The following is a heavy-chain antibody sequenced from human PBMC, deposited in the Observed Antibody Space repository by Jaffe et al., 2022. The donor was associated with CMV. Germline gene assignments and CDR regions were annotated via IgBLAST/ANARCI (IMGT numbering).Heavy chain of an antibody. J-gene: IGHJ4*02. CDR1: GGGTSINHA. Sequence: QVQLVQSGAEIKEPGSSVKVSCKSSGGGTSINHAINWVRQAPGQGLEWVGGIIPVFGTSDSAQQFKGRVTFSADKSTNTVYMDLSNLRSEDTAIYYCARRAGLYSEADSYYDHWGQGTQVTVSS. V-gene: IGHV1-69*06. CDR2: IIPVFGTS. D-gene: IGHD3-10*01. CDR3: ARRAGLYSEADSYYDH.